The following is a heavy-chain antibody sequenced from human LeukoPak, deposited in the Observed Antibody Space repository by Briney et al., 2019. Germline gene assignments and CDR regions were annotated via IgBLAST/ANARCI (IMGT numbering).Heavy chain of an antibody. CDR2: IRYDGSRK. CDR1: GFIFSSYG. D-gene: IGHD1-1*01. Sequence: GGSLRLSCAASGFIFSSYGMHWVRQAPDKGLEWVAFIRYDGSRKYYADSVKGRFTISRDNSKNTLYLQMNSLRSDDTAVYHCARELPSPNDHHYFDYWGQGTLVTVSS. CDR3: ARELPSPNDHHYFDY. J-gene: IGHJ4*02. V-gene: IGHV3-30*02.